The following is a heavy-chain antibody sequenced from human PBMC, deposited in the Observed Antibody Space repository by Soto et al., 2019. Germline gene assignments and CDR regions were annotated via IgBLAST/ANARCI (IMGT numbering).Heavy chain of an antibody. CDR3: ARVSYFDSSGYYYYFDY. Sequence: SETLSLTCAVSGYSISSGYFWGWIRQPPGKGLEWIGSIYHSGSTYFNPSLKSRVTISVDTSKNQFSLKLSSVTAADTAVYYCARVSYFDSSGYYYYFDYWGQGTLVTAPQ. J-gene: IGHJ4*02. D-gene: IGHD3-22*01. V-gene: IGHV4-38-2*01. CDR1: GYSISSGYF. CDR2: IYHSGST.